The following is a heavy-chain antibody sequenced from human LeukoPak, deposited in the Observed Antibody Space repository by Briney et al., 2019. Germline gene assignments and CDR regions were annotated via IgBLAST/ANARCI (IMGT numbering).Heavy chain of an antibody. CDR1: GFTVSSYS. CDR2: ISGSGGST. CDR3: AKDPHGSGRFLEWLTKVPDAFDI. J-gene: IGHJ3*02. Sequence: GGSLRLSCAVFGFTVSSYSMNWVRQAPGKGLEWVSAISGSGGSTYYADSVKGRFTISRDNSKNTLYLQMNSLRAEDTAVYYCAKDPHGSGRFLEWLTKVPDAFDIWGQGTMVTVSS. V-gene: IGHV3-23*01. D-gene: IGHD3-3*01.